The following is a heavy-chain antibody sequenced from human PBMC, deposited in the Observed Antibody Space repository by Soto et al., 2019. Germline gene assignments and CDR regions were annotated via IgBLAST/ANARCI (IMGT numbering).Heavy chain of an antibody. Sequence: AAVKVSCKASGYTFTSYGISWLRQAPGQGLELMGWISAYNGNTNYAQKLQGRVTMTTDTSTSTAYMELRSLRSDDTAVYYCARDIVVVPAAISRGYYYYGMDVWGQGTTVTVYS. CDR2: ISAYNGNT. V-gene: IGHV1-18*04. CDR1: GYTFTSYG. CDR3: ARDIVVVPAAISRGYYYYGMDV. D-gene: IGHD2-2*02. J-gene: IGHJ6*02.